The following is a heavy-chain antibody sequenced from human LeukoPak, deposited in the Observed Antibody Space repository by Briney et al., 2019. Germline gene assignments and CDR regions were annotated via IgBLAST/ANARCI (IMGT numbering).Heavy chain of an antibody. Sequence: GRSLRLSCAASGFTFSSYGMHWVRQAPGKGLEWVAVISYDGSNKYYADSVKGRFTISRDNSKNTLYLQMNSLRAEDTAVYFCAKDYSEGSPDWLRHFDYWGQGTLVTVSS. CDR3: AKDYSEGSPDWLRHFDY. CDR2: ISYDGSNK. J-gene: IGHJ4*02. D-gene: IGHD5-12*01. CDR1: GFTFSSYG. V-gene: IGHV3-30*18.